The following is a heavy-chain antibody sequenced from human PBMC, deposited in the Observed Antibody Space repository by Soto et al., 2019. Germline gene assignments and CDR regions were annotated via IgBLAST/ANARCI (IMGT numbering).Heavy chain of an antibody. Sequence: SGPTLVNPTQTLTLTCTFSGFSLRNSGGGVGGIRQPPGKSLEWSSLIYWNDDKRYTPSLKSRLTITKDTSKNQVVLKMTNVDSVDTATYGCAHKFGTLEWFGPWGQGAMVTVSS. CDR2: IYWNDDK. CDR3: AHKFGTLEWFGP. CDR1: GFSLRNSGGG. V-gene: IGHV2-5*01. J-gene: IGHJ5*02. D-gene: IGHD3-16*01.